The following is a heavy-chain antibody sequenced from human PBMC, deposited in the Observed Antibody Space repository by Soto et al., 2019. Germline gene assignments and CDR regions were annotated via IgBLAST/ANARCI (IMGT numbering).Heavy chain of an antibody. D-gene: IGHD1-1*01. J-gene: IGHJ4*02. CDR3: TKEANSHSDS. Sequence: LKVSWLGTGYRFSSSWIGWLRQKRGNGLEWLGNVYPSDSEVIYGPAFEGQVTSSADNSINTAYLQLLNLKASDTGTDACTKEANSHSDSWCQGARVTVSS. V-gene: IGHV5-51*01. CDR2: VYPSDSEV. CDR1: GYRFSSSW.